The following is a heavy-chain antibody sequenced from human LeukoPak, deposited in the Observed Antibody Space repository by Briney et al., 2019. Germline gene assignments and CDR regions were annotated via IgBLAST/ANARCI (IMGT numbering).Heavy chain of an antibody. CDR1: GFTFSSYP. D-gene: IGHD6-13*01. Sequence: GGSLRLSCAASGFTFSSYPMHWVRQAPGKGLQYVSAISSNGGSVYYASSVKGRFTISRDNSKNTLYLQMGSLRAEDMAVYYCAREGAAASVDYWGQGTLVTVSS. CDR2: ISSNGGSV. V-gene: IGHV3-64*01. J-gene: IGHJ4*02. CDR3: AREGAAASVDY.